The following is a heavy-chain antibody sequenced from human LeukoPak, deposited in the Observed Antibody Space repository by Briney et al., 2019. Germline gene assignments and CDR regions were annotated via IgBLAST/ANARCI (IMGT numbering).Heavy chain of an antibody. CDR3: ARPHYYGSGSYPYY. CDR1: GGSFSGYY. Sequence: PSETLSLTCAVYGGSFSGYYWSWIRQPPGKGLEWIGEINHSGSTNYNPSLKSRVTISVDTSKNQFSLKLSSVTAADTAVYYCARPHYYGSGSYPYYWGQGTLVTVSS. V-gene: IGHV4-34*01. J-gene: IGHJ4*02. CDR2: INHSGST. D-gene: IGHD3-10*01.